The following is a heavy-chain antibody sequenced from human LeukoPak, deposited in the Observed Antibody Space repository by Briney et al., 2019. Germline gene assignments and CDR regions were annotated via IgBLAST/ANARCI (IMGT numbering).Heavy chain of an antibody. CDR3: ARGRMERRTIVATLRPYYYYGMDV. CDR1: GYTLTELS. Sequence: GASVNVSCKVSGYTLTELSMHWVRQAPGKGLEWMGGFDPEDGETIYAQKFQGRVTMTEDTSTDTAYMELSSLRSEDTAVYYCARGRMERRTIVATLRPYYYYGMDVWGQGTTVTVSS. D-gene: IGHD5-12*01. J-gene: IGHJ6*02. CDR2: FDPEDGET. V-gene: IGHV1-24*01.